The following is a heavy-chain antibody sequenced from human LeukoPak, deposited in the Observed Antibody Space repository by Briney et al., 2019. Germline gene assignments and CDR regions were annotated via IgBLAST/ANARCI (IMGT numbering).Heavy chain of an antibody. CDR3: ARGVATTGAKFFDY. Sequence: ASVKASCKASGYTFSVYYIHWLRQAPGQGLEWLGWINPNNGGTLYSQKFQGGVTMSRDTSISAVYMELNRLTTDDTAVYFCARGVATTGAKFFDYWGQGTLVTVSS. J-gene: IGHJ4*02. CDR1: GYTFSVYY. D-gene: IGHD6-13*01. CDR2: INPNNGGT. V-gene: IGHV1-2*02.